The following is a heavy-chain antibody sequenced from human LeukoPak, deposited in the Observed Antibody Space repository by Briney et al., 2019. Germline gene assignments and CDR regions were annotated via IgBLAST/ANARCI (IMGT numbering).Heavy chain of an antibody. V-gene: IGHV3-48*01. CDR1: GFIFNSYS. J-gene: IGHJ4*02. CDR3: ARDKKTVPTNDY. Sequence: GGSLRLSCAASGFIFNSYSMNWVRQTPGKGLEWVSYISSISSTIYYTDSVKGRFTISRDNAKNSLYLQMNSLRAEDTAVYYCARDKKTVPTNDYWGQGTLVTVSS. D-gene: IGHD2-2*01. CDR2: ISSISSTI.